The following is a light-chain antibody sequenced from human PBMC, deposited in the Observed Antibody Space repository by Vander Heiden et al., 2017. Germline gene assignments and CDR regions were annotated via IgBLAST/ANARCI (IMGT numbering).Light chain of an antibody. Sequence: SYELTQPPSVSVSPGQTARITCSGDAFPKQYAYWYPQKPGQAPVLVIYKDSERPSGIPERFSGSSSGTTVTLTISGVQAEDEADYYCQSADSSGTHVVFGGGTKLTVL. CDR1: AFPKQY. CDR2: KDS. J-gene: IGLJ2*01. V-gene: IGLV3-25*03. CDR3: QSADSSGTHVV.